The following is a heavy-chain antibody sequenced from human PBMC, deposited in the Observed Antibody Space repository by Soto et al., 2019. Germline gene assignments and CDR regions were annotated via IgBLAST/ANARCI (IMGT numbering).Heavy chain of an antibody. Sequence: EVQLVESGGGLVQPGGSLRLSCAASGFTFSSYSMNWVRQAPGKGLEWVSYISSSSSTIYYADSVKGRFTISRDNAKNSLYLQRNSLRDEDTAVYYCARDGDHYDSSGYYPYYFDYWGQGTLVTVSS. D-gene: IGHD3-22*01. CDR2: ISSSSSTI. J-gene: IGHJ4*02. CDR1: GFTFSSYS. V-gene: IGHV3-48*02. CDR3: ARDGDHYDSSGYYPYYFDY.